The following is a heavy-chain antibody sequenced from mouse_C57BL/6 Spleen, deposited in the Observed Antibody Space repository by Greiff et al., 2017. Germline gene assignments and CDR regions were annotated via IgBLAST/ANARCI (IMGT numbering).Heavy chain of an antibody. Sequence: EVQLQQSGAELVKPGASVKLSCTASGFNIKDYYMHWVKQRTEQGLEWIGRIDPEDGETKYAPKFQGKATITADTSSNTAYLQRSSLTSEDTAVYYCARRDYGSSGFDYWGQGTTLTVSS. J-gene: IGHJ2*01. CDR1: GFNIKDYY. V-gene: IGHV14-2*01. CDR2: IDPEDGET. CDR3: ARRDYGSSGFDY. D-gene: IGHD1-1*01.